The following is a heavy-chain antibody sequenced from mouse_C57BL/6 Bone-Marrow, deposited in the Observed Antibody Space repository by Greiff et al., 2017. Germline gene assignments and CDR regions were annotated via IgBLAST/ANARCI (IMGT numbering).Heavy chain of an antibody. CDR2: IDPSDSYT. CDR3: ARDYSNPYYYAMDY. D-gene: IGHD2-5*01. V-gene: IGHV1-69*01. J-gene: IGHJ4*01. CDR1: GYTFTSYW. Sequence: QVQLKQPGAELVMPGASVKLSCKASGYTFTSYWMHWVKQRPGQGLEWIGEIDPSDSYTNYNQKFKGKSTLTVDKSSSTAYMQLSSLTSEDSAVYYCARDYSNPYYYAMDYWGQGTSVTVSS.